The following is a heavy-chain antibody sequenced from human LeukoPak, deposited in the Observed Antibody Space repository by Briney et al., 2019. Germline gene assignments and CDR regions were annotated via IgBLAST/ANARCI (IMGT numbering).Heavy chain of an antibody. CDR3: AKDIHSIVGERIDY. CDR1: GFTYDDYA. CDR2: ISWSGGKT. J-gene: IGHJ4*02. D-gene: IGHD1-26*01. Sequence: GGFLRLSCAASGFTYDDYAMHWVRQAPGKGLEWVSLISWSGGKTYYADSVKGRFTISRDNSKNSLYLQMNSLRSEDTALYYCAKDIHSIVGERIDYWGQGTLVTVSS. V-gene: IGHV3-43D*04.